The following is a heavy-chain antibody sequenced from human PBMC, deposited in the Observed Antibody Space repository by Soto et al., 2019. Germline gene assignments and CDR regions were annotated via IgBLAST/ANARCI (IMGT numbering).Heavy chain of an antibody. V-gene: IGHV2-5*02. CDR2: LYWDDGK. CDR3: AHLTTGGFYFDY. J-gene: IGHJ4*02. CDR1: GFSLRTRGVG. D-gene: IGHD4-17*01. Sequence: QITLKESGPTLVKPTQTLTLTCTFSGFSLRTRGVGVGWLRQPPGKALEWLALLYWDDGKRYSPSLKSRLTITKDTSKHQVVLRITNMDPVDTATYYCAHLTTGGFYFDYWGQGTLVTVSS.